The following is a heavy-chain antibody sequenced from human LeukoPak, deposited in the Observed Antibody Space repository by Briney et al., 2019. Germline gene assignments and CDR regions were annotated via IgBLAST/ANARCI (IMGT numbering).Heavy chain of an antibody. CDR1: GFTFSTFA. J-gene: IGHJ4*02. D-gene: IGHD5-18*01. CDR2: ISETGRST. Sequence: GGSLRLSCVASGFTFSTFAMNWVRQAPGKGLEWVSTISETGRSTYYADSVKGQFTVSRDNSKNTLYLQMNSLRAEDTAVYYCAKDRGYSYGISEYWGQGTLVTVSS. CDR3: AKDRGYSYGISEY. V-gene: IGHV3-23*01.